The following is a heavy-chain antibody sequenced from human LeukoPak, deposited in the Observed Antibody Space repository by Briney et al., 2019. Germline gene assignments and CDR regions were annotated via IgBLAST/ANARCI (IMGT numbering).Heavy chain of an antibody. CDR2: ISYDGSNK. V-gene: IGHV3-30-3*01. D-gene: IGHD5-18*01. Sequence: PGRSLRLSCAASGFTFSSYAMHWVRQAPGKGLEWVAVISYDGSNKYYADSVKGRFTISRDNSKNTMYLRMNSLRAEDTAVYYCAREWRIQRSTGYFDYWGQGTLVTVSS. J-gene: IGHJ4*02. CDR3: AREWRIQRSTGYFDY. CDR1: GFTFSSYA.